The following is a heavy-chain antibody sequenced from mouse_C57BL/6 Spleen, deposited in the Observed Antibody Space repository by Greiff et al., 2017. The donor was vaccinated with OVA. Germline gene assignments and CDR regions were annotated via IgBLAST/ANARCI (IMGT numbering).Heavy chain of an antibody. CDR3: ARDYGSSYLNWYFDV. V-gene: IGHV14-2*01. D-gene: IGHD1-1*01. CDR1: GFNIKDYY. Sequence: EVKLMESGAELVKPGASVKLSCTASGFNIKDYYMHWVKQRTEQGLEWIGRIDPEDGETKYAPKFQGKATITADTSSNTAYLQLSSLTSEDTAVYYCARDYGSSYLNWYFDVWGTGTTVTVSS. CDR2: IDPEDGET. J-gene: IGHJ1*03.